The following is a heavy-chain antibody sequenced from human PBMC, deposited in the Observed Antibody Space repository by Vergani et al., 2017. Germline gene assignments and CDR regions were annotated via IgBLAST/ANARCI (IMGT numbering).Heavy chain of an antibody. V-gene: IGHV3-23*01. D-gene: IGHD3/OR15-3a*01. Sequence: EVQLLESGGNLVQPGGSLRLSCAASGFTFTNFAMTWVRQGPGEGLEWVSGISGSGGFTYYADSVKGRFTISRDNSKNTMFLQMNNLRAEDTAVYYCAKVGPSWYFDLWGRGTLVTVSS. CDR3: AKVGPSWYFDL. CDR1: GFTFTNFA. CDR2: ISGSGGFT. J-gene: IGHJ2*01.